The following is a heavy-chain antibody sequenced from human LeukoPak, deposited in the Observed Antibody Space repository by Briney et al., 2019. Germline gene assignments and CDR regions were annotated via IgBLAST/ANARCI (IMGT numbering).Heavy chain of an antibody. D-gene: IGHD3-10*01. Sequence: TSETLSLTCTVSGASISSSSYYWGWIRQPPGKGLEWIGIIYYGGSTYYNPSLKSRVTISVDTSKNQFSLKLRTVTAADTAVYYCARRRITMVRGETWGQGTLVTVSS. V-gene: IGHV4-39*01. CDR2: IYYGGST. J-gene: IGHJ5*02. CDR3: ARRRITMVRGET. CDR1: GASISSSSYY.